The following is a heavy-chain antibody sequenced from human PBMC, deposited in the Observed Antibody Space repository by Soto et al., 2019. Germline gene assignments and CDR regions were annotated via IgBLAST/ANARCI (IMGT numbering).Heavy chain of an antibody. Sequence: SETLALTCTVCGGSISSYYGSWIRQPPGKGLEWIGYIYYSGSTNYNPSLKSRVTISVDTSKNQFSLKLSSVTAADTAVYYCARSGGGWYYFDYWGQGTLVTVSS. CDR1: GGSISSYY. CDR2: IYYSGST. J-gene: IGHJ4*02. V-gene: IGHV4-59*01. D-gene: IGHD6-19*01. CDR3: ARSGGGWYYFDY.